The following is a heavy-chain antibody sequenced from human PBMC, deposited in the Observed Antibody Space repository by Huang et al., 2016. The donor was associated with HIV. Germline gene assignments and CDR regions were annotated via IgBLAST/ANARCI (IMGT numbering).Heavy chain of an antibody. CDR3: ARGSRQGKYYYGSGTAY. CDR1: GFTFSSYW. V-gene: IGHV3-74*01. CDR2: IKSDGRST. Sequence: EVQLVESGGGLVQPGGSLRLSCAASGFTFSSYWMHWVRQVPGKGRVWVSHIKSDGRSTSYADSVKGRFTISRDNAKNTLYLQMNSLRAEDTAVYYCARGSRQGKYYYGSGTAYWGQGTLVTVSS. J-gene: IGHJ4*02. D-gene: IGHD3-10*01.